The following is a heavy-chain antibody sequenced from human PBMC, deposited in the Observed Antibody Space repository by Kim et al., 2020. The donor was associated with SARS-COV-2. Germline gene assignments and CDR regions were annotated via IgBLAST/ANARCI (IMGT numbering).Heavy chain of an antibody. D-gene: IGHD4-17*01. V-gene: IGHV3-23*01. CDR3: ARRGLPATSWYFAL. CDR2: INGNGDYT. CDR1: GFTFTTFA. Sequence: GGSLRLSCAASGFTFTTFAMNWVRQAPGKGLEWVSLINGNGDYTYYADSVKGRFTISRDNFKNTLYLQMNSLRDEDTAIYYCARRGLPATSWYFALWGRGTLVTVSS. J-gene: IGHJ2*01.